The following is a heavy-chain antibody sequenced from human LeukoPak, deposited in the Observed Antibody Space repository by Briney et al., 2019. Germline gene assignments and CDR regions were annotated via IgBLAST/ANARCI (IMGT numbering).Heavy chain of an antibody. Sequence: SETLSLTCTVSGGSISSYHWSWIRQAAGKGLEWIGRIYTNETTNYNPSLKSRVTMSIDTSKNQFSLRLRSVTAADTAVYYCARNRGSHRYYYGLDVLGQGTTVTGPS. CDR3: ARNRGSHRYYYGLDV. V-gene: IGHV4-4*07. CDR1: GGSISSYH. J-gene: IGHJ6*02. CDR2: IYTNETT. D-gene: IGHD1-26*01.